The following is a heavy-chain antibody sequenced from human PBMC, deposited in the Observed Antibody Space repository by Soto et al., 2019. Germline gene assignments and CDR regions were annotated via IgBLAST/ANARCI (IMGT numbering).Heavy chain of an antibody. Sequence: PSETLSLTCTVSGGSISSGGYYWSWIRQHPGKGLEWIGYIYYSGSTYYNPSLKSRVTISVGTSKNQFSLKLSSVTAADTAVYYCARSYGSGYYGAFDIWGQGTMVTVSS. J-gene: IGHJ3*02. CDR1: GGSISSGGYY. CDR3: ARSYGSGYYGAFDI. D-gene: IGHD3-22*01. V-gene: IGHV4-31*03. CDR2: IYYSGST.